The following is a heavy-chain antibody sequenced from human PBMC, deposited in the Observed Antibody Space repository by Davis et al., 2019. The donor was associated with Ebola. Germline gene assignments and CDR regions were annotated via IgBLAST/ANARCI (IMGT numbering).Heavy chain of an antibody. CDR2: ISYDGSNK. D-gene: IGHD5-18*01. CDR1: GFTFSSYA. Sequence: GESLKISCAASGFTFSSYAMHWVRQAPGKGLEWVAVISYDGSNKYYADSVKGRFTISRDNSKNTLYLQMNSLRAEDTALYYCARDGYSYGLRSYMDVWGKGTTVTVSS. J-gene: IGHJ6*03. V-gene: IGHV3-30-3*01. CDR3: ARDGYSYGLRSYMDV.